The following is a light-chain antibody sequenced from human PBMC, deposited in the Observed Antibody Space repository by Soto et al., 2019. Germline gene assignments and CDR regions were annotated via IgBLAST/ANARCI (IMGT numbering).Light chain of an antibody. J-gene: IGKJ4*01. CDR1: QSVSSY. CDR3: QQRSNWPRLT. CDR2: DAS. V-gene: IGKV3-11*01. Sequence: EIVLTQAPATRSLSPGERATLSCRASQSVSSYLAWYQQKPGQAPSLLIYDASNRATGIPARFSGSGSGTDFTLPISSLEPEDFAVYYCQQRSNWPRLTFGGGTKVDIK.